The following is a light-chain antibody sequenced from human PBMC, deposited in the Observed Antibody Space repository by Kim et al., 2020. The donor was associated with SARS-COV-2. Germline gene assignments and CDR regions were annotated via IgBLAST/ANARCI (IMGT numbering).Light chain of an antibody. V-gene: IGKV3-15*01. CDR2: GAS. Sequence: EIVMTHSPATLSVSPGERATLSCRASQSVSSNLAWYQQKPGQAPRLLIYGASTRATGIPARFSGSGSGTEFTLTISSLQSEDFAVYYCQQYNNWPPYTLGQGTKLEI. CDR1: QSVSSN. J-gene: IGKJ2*01. CDR3: QQYNNWPPYT.